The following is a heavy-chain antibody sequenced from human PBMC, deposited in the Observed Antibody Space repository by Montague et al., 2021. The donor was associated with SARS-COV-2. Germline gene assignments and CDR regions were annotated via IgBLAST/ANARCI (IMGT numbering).Heavy chain of an antibody. Sequence: CAISGDSVSSNSATWNWVRQSPSRGLEWLGRTYYRSKWYNDYAVSVRGRVTINPDISKNQFSLQLNSVTPEDTVIYYCTSGREGNYNVMDVWGQGTTVTVSS. D-gene: IGHD1-14*01. CDR1: GDSVSSNSAT. CDR2: TYYRSKWYN. J-gene: IGHJ6*02. CDR3: TSGREGNYNVMDV. V-gene: IGHV6-1*01.